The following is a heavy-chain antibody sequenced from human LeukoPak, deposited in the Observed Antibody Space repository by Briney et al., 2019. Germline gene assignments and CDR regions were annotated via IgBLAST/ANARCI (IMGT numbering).Heavy chain of an antibody. J-gene: IGHJ6*02. D-gene: IGHD3-10*01. CDR2: INAGNGNT. Sequence: ASVKVSCKASGYTFTSYYMHWVRQAPGQRLEWMGWINAGNGNTKYSQKFQGRVTITRDTSASTAYMELSSLRSEDTAVYYCARASPPRRTYYYGSATGTYGMDVWGQGTTVTVSS. CDR1: GYTFTSYY. V-gene: IGHV1-3*01. CDR3: ARASPPRRTYYYGSATGTYGMDV.